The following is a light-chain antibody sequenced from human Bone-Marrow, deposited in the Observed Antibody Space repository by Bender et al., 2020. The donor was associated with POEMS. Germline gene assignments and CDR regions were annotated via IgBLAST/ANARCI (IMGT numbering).Light chain of an antibody. CDR3: CSYAGGFTWV. CDR1: SSDLGGYNS. V-gene: IGLV2-11*01. CDR2: DVN. Sequence: QSALTQPPSVSGSPGQSVTVSCIGTSSDLGGYNSVSWYQQHPGKVPKLFIYDVNKRPAGVPSRFAGSKCDNAASLTIAGLQAEDEADYCCCSYAGGFTWVFGGGTKLTVL. J-gene: IGLJ3*02.